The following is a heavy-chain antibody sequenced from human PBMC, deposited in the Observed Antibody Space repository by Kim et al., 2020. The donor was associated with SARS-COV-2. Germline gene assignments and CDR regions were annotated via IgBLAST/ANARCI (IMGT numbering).Heavy chain of an antibody. CDR1: GVSISSSSYY. J-gene: IGHJ4*02. CDR2: INYSGST. D-gene: IGHD2-8*02. V-gene: IGHV4-39*01. Sequence: SETLSLTCTVSGVSISSSSYYWGWIRQPPGKGLEWIGSINYSGSTYYNPSLKSRVTISVDTSKNQFSLKLSSVTAADAAVYYCARHGSGSIVLVVYAAYFDYWGQGTLVTVSS. CDR3: ARHGSGSIVLVVYAAYFDY.